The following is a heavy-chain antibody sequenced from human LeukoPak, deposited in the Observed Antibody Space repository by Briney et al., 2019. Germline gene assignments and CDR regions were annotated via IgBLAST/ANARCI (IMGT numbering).Heavy chain of an antibody. CDR1: GFTFKNYA. D-gene: IGHD6-6*01. CDR3: AKSGTHSSSSGYIDS. CDR2: ISWNSGNV. Sequence: GRSLRLSCAASGFTFKNYAMHWVRQAPGKGLEWVSSISWNSGNVDYADSVKGRFTLSRDNAKNSLYLQMSSLRAEDTALYYCAKSGTHSSSSGYIDSWGQGTLVTVSS. J-gene: IGHJ4*02. V-gene: IGHV3-9*01.